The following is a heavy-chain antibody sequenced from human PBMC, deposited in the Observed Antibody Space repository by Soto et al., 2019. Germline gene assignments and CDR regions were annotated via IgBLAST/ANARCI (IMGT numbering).Heavy chain of an antibody. CDR1: GGSISSSNW. V-gene: IGHV4-4*02. Sequence: QVQLQESGPGLVKPSGTLSLTCAVSGGSISSSNWWSWVRQPPGKGLEWIGEIYHIGSTNYNPSLKSRVTISVDKSKNQFSLKLSSVTAADTAVYYCARRRTMVRGVMERNYYYYGMDVWGQGTTVTVSS. CDR3: ARRRTMVRGVMERNYYYYGMDV. J-gene: IGHJ6*02. CDR2: IYHIGST. D-gene: IGHD3-10*01.